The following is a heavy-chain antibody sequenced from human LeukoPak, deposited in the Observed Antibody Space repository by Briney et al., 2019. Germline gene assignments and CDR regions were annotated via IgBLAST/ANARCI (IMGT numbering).Heavy chain of an antibody. Sequence: SETLSLTCTVSGGSISSGGYYWSWIRQHPGKGLEWIGYIYYSGSIYYNPSLKSRVTISVDTSKNQFSLKLSSVTAADTAVYYCARETGANTGPSLVDYWGQGTLVTVSS. CDR3: ARETGANTGPSLVDY. J-gene: IGHJ4*02. CDR2: IYYSGSI. D-gene: IGHD7-27*01. CDR1: GGSISSGGYY. V-gene: IGHV4-31*03.